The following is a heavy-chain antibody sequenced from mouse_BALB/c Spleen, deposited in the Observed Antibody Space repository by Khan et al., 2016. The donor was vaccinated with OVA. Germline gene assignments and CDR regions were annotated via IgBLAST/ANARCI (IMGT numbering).Heavy chain of an antibody. CDR3: TRGGGGNRFAY. CDR1: GYTFTDFT. J-gene: IGHJ3*01. Sequence: QVQLQQSGAELVRPGVSVKISCKGSGYTFTDFTMHWVRQSHAVSLEWIGVISTYYGHATYNQKFKDKATMTVDKSSSTAYMELARLTSEDSAIYYCTRGGGGNRFAYWGQGTLVTVSA. CDR2: ISTYYGHA. V-gene: IGHV1S137*01.